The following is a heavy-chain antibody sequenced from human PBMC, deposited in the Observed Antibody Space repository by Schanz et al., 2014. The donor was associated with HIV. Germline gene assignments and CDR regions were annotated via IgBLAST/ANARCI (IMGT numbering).Heavy chain of an antibody. V-gene: IGHV3-23*01. D-gene: IGHD3-10*01. Sequence: EVKLLESGGGLVQPGGSLRLSCAASGFSFSNYAMSWVRQAPGKGLEWVSGISGSGGRTYYADSVKGRSSMSRDNSKNTLYLQMNSLRAEDTAVFYCARDRFTMVRGVIRPPDFWGQGTLVTVSS. CDR2: ISGSGGRT. CDR3: ARDRFTMVRGVIRPPDF. J-gene: IGHJ4*02. CDR1: GFSFSNYA.